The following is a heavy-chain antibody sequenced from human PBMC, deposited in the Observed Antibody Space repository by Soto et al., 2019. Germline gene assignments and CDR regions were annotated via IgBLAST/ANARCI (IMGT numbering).Heavy chain of an antibody. CDR2: IYPGDSAT. CDR1: GYSFTSYL. D-gene: IGHD5-18*01. J-gene: IGHJ6*02. V-gene: IGHV5-51*01. Sequence: PGESLKISFKGSGYSFTSYLLGWVRQMPGKGLEWMGIIYPGDSATRYSPSFQGQVTISADKSISTAYLQWSSLKASDTPMYYCARQHPQPTAWIQLSQWGNYYCGMDVWGQGTTVTVSS. CDR3: ARQHPQPTAWIQLSQWGNYYCGMDV.